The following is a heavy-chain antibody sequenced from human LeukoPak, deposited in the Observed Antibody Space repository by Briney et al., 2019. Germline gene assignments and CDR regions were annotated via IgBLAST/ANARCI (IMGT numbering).Heavy chain of an antibody. V-gene: IGHV4-34*01. CDR2: INHSGST. CDR1: GGSFSGYY. D-gene: IGHD3-22*01. CDR3: ARACYDSSGYYSPFDY. J-gene: IGHJ4*02. Sequence: PSETLSFTYAVYGGSFSGYYWSCIRQPPGKGLYLFGEINHSGSTNYNPSLKSRVTISVDTSKNQFSLKLSSVTAADTAVYYCARACYDSSGYYSPFDYWGQGTLVTVSS.